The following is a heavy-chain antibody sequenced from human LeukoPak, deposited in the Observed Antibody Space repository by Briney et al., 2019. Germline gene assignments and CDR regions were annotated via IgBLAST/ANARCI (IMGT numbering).Heavy chain of an antibody. V-gene: IGHV4-61*08. Sequence: SETLSLTCAVSGGSISSGGYYWSWIRQPPGKGLEWIGYIYYSGSTNYNPSLKSRVTISVDTSKNQFSLKLSSVTAADTAVHYCARDLNRYGYYYGMDVWGQGTTVTVSS. CDR3: ARDLNRYGYYYGMDV. CDR1: GGSISSGGYY. J-gene: IGHJ6*02. D-gene: IGHD1-14*01. CDR2: IYYSGST.